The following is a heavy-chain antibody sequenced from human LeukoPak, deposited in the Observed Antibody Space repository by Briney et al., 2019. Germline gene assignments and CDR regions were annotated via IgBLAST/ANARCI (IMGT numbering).Heavy chain of an antibody. J-gene: IGHJ4*02. D-gene: IGHD3-22*01. V-gene: IGHV1-2*06. CDR1: GYTFTGYY. CDR2: IIPNSGGT. Sequence: GESLKVSCKASGYTFTGYYMHWVRQAPGQGLERMGRIIPNSGGTNSGQKFQGRLTMTRDTSISTAYMELSRLSSDDTAVYYCARGDYDTSGYKFDYWGQGTLVTVFS. CDR3: ARGDYDTSGYKFDY.